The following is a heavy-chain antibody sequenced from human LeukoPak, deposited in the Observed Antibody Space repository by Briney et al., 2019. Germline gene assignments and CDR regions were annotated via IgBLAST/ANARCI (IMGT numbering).Heavy chain of an antibody. J-gene: IGHJ4*02. CDR3: ARVPYSTGTYDY. V-gene: IGHV3-7*05. CDR1: GFTFSSYW. D-gene: IGHD6-19*01. CDR2: IKQDGSEK. Sequence: PGGSLTLSCVASGFTFSSYWMSCVRQAPGKGLEWVANIKQDGSEKYYVDSVKGRCTISRDNAKNSLYLQMNSLRAEDTAVYSCARVPYSTGTYDYWGQGTLVIVSS.